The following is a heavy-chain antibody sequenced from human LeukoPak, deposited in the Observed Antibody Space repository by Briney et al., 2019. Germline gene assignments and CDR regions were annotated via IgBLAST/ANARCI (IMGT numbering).Heavy chain of an antibody. CDR3: AKDNRRHYTSGPNPDSLH. D-gene: IGHD6-19*01. V-gene: IGHV3-9*01. J-gene: IGHJ4*02. CDR2: ISWNSGSI. CDR1: GFIFNNYA. Sequence: SGGSPRLSCAGSGFIFNNYAMHWVRQPPGKGLEWVSGISWNSGSIDYADSVKGRFTISRDNAKNSLYLQMNSLRVEDTAFYYCAKDNRRHYTSGPNPDSLHWGQGALVIVSS.